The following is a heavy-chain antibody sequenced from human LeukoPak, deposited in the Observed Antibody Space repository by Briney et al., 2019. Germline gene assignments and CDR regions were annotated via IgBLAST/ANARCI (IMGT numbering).Heavy chain of an antibody. D-gene: IGHD2-15*01. CDR2: IRYDGSNK. V-gene: IGHV3-30*02. CDR3: ARSGRIFLYGMDV. CDR1: GFTFSSYG. Sequence: PGGSLRLSCAASGFTFSSYGMHWVRQAPGKGLEWVSFIRYDGSNKYYADSVKGRFTISRDNSKNTLYLQMNSLRAEDTAVYYCARSGRIFLYGMDVWGQGTTVTVSS. J-gene: IGHJ6*02.